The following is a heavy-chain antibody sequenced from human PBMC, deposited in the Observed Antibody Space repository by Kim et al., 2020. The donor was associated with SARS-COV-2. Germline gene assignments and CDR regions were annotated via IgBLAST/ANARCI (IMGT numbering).Heavy chain of an antibody. CDR3: VREDREQWVSRFDF. J-gene: IGHJ4*02. D-gene: IGHD6-19*01. CDR1: GFTFSSYA. Sequence: GGSLRLSCAASGFTFSSYAIHWVRQAPGKGLEWVAVISYDGSNKYYADSVKGRFTISRDNSKNTLYLQMNSLRAEDTAVYYCVREDREQWVSRFDFWGQGTLVTVSS. CDR2: ISYDGSNK. V-gene: IGHV3-30*04.